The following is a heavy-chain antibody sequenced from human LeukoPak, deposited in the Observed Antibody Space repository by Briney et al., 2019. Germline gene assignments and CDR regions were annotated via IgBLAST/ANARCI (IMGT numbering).Heavy chain of an antibody. Sequence: GGSLRLSCAASGFTFSSYAMSWVRQAPGKGLEWVSAISGSGGSTYYADSVKGRFTISRDNSKNTLYLQMDNLRAEDTAVYYCARATVVGGYYFDYWGQGTLVTVSS. V-gene: IGHV3-23*01. CDR3: ARATVVGGYYFDY. CDR2: ISGSGGST. CDR1: GFTFSSYA. D-gene: IGHD2-21*01. J-gene: IGHJ4*02.